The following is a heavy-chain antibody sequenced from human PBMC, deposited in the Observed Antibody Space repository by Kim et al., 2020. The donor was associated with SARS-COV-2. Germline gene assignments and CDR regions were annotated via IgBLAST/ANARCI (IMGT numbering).Heavy chain of an antibody. D-gene: IGHD3-10*01. J-gene: IGHJ4*02. CDR3: ATYQWANMVRGVTFDY. Sequence: SVNGRVTISRDNSKNTLYLQMNSLRAEDTAVYYCATYQWANMVRGVTFDYWGQGTLVTVSS. V-gene: IGHV3-30*03.